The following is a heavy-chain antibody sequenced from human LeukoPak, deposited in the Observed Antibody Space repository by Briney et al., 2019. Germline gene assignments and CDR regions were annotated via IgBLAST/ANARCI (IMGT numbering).Heavy chain of an antibody. D-gene: IGHD2-2*01. Sequence: SETLSLTCAVSGFSISTGYYWGWIRQPPGKGLEWIGSMYRSGSTYYNPSLKSRMTISLDTSKNQFSLKLNSVTAADTDLYYCVSQVVPAAIPDAFDIWGRGTMVSVSS. CDR1: GFSISTGYY. J-gene: IGHJ3*02. CDR3: VSQVVPAAIPDAFDI. CDR2: MYRSGST. V-gene: IGHV4-38-2*01.